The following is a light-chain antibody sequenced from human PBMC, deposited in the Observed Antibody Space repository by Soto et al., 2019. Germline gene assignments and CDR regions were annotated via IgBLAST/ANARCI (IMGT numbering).Light chain of an antibody. CDR2: RDT. J-gene: IGLJ2*01. CDR1: NIGRKN. Sequence: SYELTQPLSVSVALGQTARITCGGNNIGRKNVHWYQQKPGQAPVLVIYRDTNRPSGIPERFSGSNSGNTATLTISGAQAGDEADYYCQVWDSSFFGGGTKLTVL. CDR3: QVWDSSF. V-gene: IGLV3-9*01.